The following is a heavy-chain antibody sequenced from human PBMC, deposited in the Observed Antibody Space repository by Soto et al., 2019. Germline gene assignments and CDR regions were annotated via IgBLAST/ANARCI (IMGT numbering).Heavy chain of an antibody. CDR1: SYTFASYG. V-gene: IGHV1-18*01. Sequence: QVQLVQSGAEVKKPGASVKVSCKASSYTFASYGISWVRQAPGQGLEWMGWISAYNGNTNYAQKLQGRVTMTTDTSTSTAYMGLRSPGSYDPAVFFCARVIAAAADFGYWGQGTLVTLSS. CDR2: ISAYNGNT. J-gene: IGHJ4*02. D-gene: IGHD6-13*01. CDR3: ARVIAAAADFGY.